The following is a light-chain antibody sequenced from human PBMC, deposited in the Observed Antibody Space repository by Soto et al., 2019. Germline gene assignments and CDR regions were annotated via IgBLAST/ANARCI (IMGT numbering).Light chain of an antibody. J-gene: IGKJ5*01. CDR3: HQYNYWRYT. V-gene: IGKV3D-15*01. Sequence: LTPSLDTRSVTPEERATLSCRASQTVGSNLAWYQQKPGQAPRLLIYGASTRASDTPARFSGSGSVTELALTISSLQFEDFAVYYCHQYNYWRYTFGQGTRVEIK. CDR1: QTVGSN. CDR2: GAS.